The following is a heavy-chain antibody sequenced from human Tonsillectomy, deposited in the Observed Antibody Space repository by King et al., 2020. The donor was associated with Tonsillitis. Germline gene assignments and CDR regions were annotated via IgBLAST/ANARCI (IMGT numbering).Heavy chain of an antibody. V-gene: IGHV3-64*01. CDR3: ARDGIVGATHSYYYYGMDV. J-gene: IGHJ6*02. Sequence: VQLVESGGGLVQPGGSVRLSCAASGFTFSSYAMHWVRQAPGKGLEYVSSISSNGGSKYYGNSVKGRFTISRVNSKNTLYLQMGSLRAEDMAVYYCARDGIVGATHSYYYYGMDVWGQGTTVTVSS. CDR1: GFTFSSYA. D-gene: IGHD1-26*01. CDR2: ISSNGGSK.